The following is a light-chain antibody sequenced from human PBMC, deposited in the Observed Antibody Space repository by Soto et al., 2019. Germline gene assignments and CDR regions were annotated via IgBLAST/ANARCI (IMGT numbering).Light chain of an antibody. CDR3: QQYNSYST. CDR1: QSISSW. J-gene: IGKJ1*01. V-gene: IGKV1-5*03. Sequence: DIQMTQSPSTLSASVGDRVTITCRASQSISSWLAWYQQKPGKAPKLLIYKASSLESGVPSRFSGRGSGTEFTLTISSLQPDDVATYYCQQYNSYSTFGQGTKVEIK. CDR2: KAS.